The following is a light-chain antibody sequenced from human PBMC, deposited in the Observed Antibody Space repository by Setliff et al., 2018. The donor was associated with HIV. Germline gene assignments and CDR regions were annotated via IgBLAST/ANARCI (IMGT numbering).Light chain of an antibody. CDR2: DDR. CDR3: QVWDSSSDHHV. J-gene: IGLJ1*01. V-gene: IGLV3-21*03. CDR1: NIGSES. Sequence: SYELTQPPSVSVAPGKTARITCGGNNIGSESVHWYQQKPGQAPVLVVYDDRDRPSGIPERFSGSNSGNTATLTISRVEAGDEADYYCQVWDSSSDHHVFGTGTKVTV.